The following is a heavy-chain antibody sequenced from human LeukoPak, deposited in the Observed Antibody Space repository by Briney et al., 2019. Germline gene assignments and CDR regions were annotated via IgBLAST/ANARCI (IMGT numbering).Heavy chain of an antibody. Sequence: GGSLRLSCAASGFTFSSYAMSWVRQAPGKGLEWVSAISGSGGSTYYADSVKGRFTISRDNSKNALYLQMNSLRAEDTAVYYCAKDQGGHDILTGYYNLHYFDYWGQGTLVTVSS. D-gene: IGHD3-9*01. J-gene: IGHJ4*02. CDR2: ISGSGGST. CDR3: AKDQGGHDILTGYYNLHYFDY. V-gene: IGHV3-23*01. CDR1: GFTFSSYA.